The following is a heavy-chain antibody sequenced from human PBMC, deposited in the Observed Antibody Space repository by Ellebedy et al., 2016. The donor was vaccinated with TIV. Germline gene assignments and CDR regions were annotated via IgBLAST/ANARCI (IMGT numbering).Heavy chain of an antibody. J-gene: IGHJ5*02. D-gene: IGHD3-22*01. V-gene: IGHV4-34*09. Sequence: SETLSLXXAVYGGSFSGYYWSWIRQPPGKGLEWIGYIYYSGSTYYNPSLKSRVTISVDTSKNQFSLKLSSVTAADTAVYYCAREEEHYDSSGYNLNWFNPWGQGTLVTVSS. CDR1: GGSFSGYY. CDR2: IYYSGST. CDR3: AREEEHYDSSGYNLNWFNP.